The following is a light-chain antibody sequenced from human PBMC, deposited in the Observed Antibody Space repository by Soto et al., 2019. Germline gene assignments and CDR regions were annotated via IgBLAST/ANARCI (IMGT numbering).Light chain of an antibody. J-gene: IGKJ1*01. CDR3: LQVKSFPRT. CDR2: AAS. CDR1: QDINSR. Sequence: DIQMTQSPSSVSASVGDTVTITCRAIQDINSRLAWFQQKPGRAPKYLIQAASILQSGFPSRFAGSGSGTDFTLTINTLQPEDFATYYCLQVKSFPRTFGQGTKVDIK. V-gene: IGKV1-12*01.